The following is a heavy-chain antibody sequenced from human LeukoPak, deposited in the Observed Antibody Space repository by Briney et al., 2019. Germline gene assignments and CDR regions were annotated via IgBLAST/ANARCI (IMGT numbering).Heavy chain of an antibody. CDR1: GGSMSSGSHY. CDR2: IYTSGST. J-gene: IGHJ3*02. Sequence: SETLSLTCTVSGGSMSSGSHYWSWIRQPAGKGLEWIGRIYTSGSTNYNPSLKSRVTISVDTSKNQFSLKLSSVTAADTAVYYCARDLCTNGVCHDAFDIWGQGTMVNVSS. V-gene: IGHV4-61*02. CDR3: ARDLCTNGVCHDAFDI. D-gene: IGHD2-8*01.